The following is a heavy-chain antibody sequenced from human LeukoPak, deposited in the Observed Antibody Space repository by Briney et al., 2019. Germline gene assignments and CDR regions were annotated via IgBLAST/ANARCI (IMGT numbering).Heavy chain of an antibody. Sequence: SVKVSCKASGGTFSSYAISWVRQAPGQGLEWMGGIIPIFGTANYAQKFQGRVTITADESTSTAYMELRSLRSDDTAAYYCARVESSSSGTYYYYYGMDVWGQGTTVTVSS. CDR2: IIPIFGTA. CDR1: GGTFSSYA. CDR3: ARVESSSSGTYYYYYGMDV. V-gene: IGHV1-69*13. J-gene: IGHJ6*02. D-gene: IGHD6-6*01.